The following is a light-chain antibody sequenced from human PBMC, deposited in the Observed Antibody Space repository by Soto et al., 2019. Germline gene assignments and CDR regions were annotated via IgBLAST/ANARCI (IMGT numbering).Light chain of an antibody. CDR2: GNS. CDR1: SSNIGAGYD. CDR3: QSYDSSLSAHV. V-gene: IGLV1-40*01. J-gene: IGLJ1*01. Sequence: QSVLTQPPSVSGAPGQRVTISCTGSSSNIGAGYDVHWYQQLPGTAPKLLIYGNSNRPSGVPDRFSGSKSGTSASLAITGLQAEEEADYYCQSYDSSLSAHVFGPGTKVTVL.